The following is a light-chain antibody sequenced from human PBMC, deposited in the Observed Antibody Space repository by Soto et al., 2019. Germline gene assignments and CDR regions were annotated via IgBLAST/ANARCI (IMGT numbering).Light chain of an antibody. J-gene: IGKJ4*01. CDR2: AAS. Sequence: DIQMTQSPSSLSASVGDRVTITCRASQSISSYLNWYQQKPGKAPKLLIYAASSLQSGVPSRFSGSGSVTDFTLPISSLQPEDCATYYCQQSSSTPLTFGGGTKVEIK. V-gene: IGKV1-39*01. CDR3: QQSSSTPLT. CDR1: QSISSY.